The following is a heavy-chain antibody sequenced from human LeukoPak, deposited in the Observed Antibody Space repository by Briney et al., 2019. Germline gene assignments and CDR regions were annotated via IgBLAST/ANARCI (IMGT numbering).Heavy chain of an antibody. CDR2: IYSGGST. V-gene: IGHV3-66*01. J-gene: IGHJ4*02. CDR3: ASFPYYYGSGSYYMRWITPHNNPFDY. CDR1: GFTLSTYA. D-gene: IGHD3-10*01. Sequence: GGSLRLSCAASGFTLSTYAMSWVRQAPGKGLEWVSVIYSGGSTYYADSVKGRFTISRDNSKNTLYLQMNSLRAEDTAVYYCASFPYYYGSGSYYMRWITPHNNPFDYWGQGTLVTVSS.